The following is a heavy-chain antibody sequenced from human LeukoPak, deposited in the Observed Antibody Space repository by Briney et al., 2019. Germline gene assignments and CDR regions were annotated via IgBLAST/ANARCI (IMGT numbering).Heavy chain of an antibody. CDR2: VYSGGNT. V-gene: IGHV3-66*01. J-gene: IGHJ6*02. CDR1: GITVSSNY. CDR3: AKVSYYGSGSYYKNYYYGMDV. Sequence: PGGSLRLSCAASGITVSSNYMSWVRQAPGKGLEWVSVVYSGGNTYYADSVKGRFTISRDKSKNTLYLQMNSLRAEDTAVYYCAKVSYYGSGSYYKNYYYGMDVWGQGTTVTVSS. D-gene: IGHD3-10*01.